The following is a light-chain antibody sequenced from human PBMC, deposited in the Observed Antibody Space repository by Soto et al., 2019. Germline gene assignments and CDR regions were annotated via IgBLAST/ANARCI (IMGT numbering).Light chain of an antibody. Sequence: EIVMTLSPATLSVSPGERATLSCRASQSVSGNLAWYQQNPGQAPRLLIYGASTRATGIPARFSGSGSGTEFTLTISGLQSEDFAVYYCQQYNNWPPITFGQGTRLEIK. CDR2: GAS. V-gene: IGKV3-15*01. J-gene: IGKJ5*01. CDR1: QSVSGN. CDR3: QQYNNWPPIT.